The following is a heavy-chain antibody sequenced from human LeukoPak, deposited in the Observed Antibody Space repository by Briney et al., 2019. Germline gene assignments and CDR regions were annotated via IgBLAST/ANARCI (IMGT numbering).Heavy chain of an antibody. J-gene: IGHJ6*03. Sequence: GGSLRLSCAASGFTFSNYWMHWVRQAPGKGLVWVSRINSDGINTSYADSVKGRFTISRDNAKNTLNLQMNSLRAEDTAVYYCARDPYSGSYVDYYYYYYMDVWGKGTTVTISS. D-gene: IGHD6-13*01. CDR1: GFTFSNYW. V-gene: IGHV3-74*01. CDR2: INSDGINT. CDR3: ARDPYSGSYVDYYYYYYMDV.